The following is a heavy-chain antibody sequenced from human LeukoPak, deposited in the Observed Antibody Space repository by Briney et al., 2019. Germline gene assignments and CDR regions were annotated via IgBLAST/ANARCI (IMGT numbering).Heavy chain of an antibody. CDR2: IYYSGST. CDR1: GGSISSYY. D-gene: IGHD6-13*01. CDR3: ARGPAAVSFDY. V-gene: IGHV4-59*01. Sequence: SETLSLTCTVSGGSISSYYWSWIRQPPGKGLEWIGYIYYSGSTNYNPSLKSRVTISVDASKNQFSLKLSSVTAADTAVYYCARGPAAVSFDYWGQGTLVTVSS. J-gene: IGHJ4*02.